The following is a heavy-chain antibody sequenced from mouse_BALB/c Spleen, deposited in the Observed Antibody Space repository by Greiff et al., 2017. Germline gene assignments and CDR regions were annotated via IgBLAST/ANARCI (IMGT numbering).Heavy chain of an antibody. J-gene: IGHJ4*01. D-gene: IGHD2-4*01. V-gene: IGHV5-6-3*01. Sequence: EVQLQESGGGLVKPGGSLKLSCAASGFTFSSYGMSWVRQTPDKRLELVATINSNGGSTYYPDSVKGRFTISRDNAKNTLYLQMSSLKSEDTAMYYCAREDYDYGNYAMDYWGQGTSVTVSS. CDR2: INSNGGST. CDR3: AREDYDYGNYAMDY. CDR1: GFTFSSYG.